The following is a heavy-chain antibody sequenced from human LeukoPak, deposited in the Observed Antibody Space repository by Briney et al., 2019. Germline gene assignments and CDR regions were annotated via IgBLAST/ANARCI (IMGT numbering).Heavy chain of an antibody. D-gene: IGHD2-15*01. CDR2: IRTSTGSP. Sequence: GASVKVSCKASGYTFTSYAINWVRQAPGQGLEYMGWIRTSTGSPTYAQGFTGRFVFSLDTSVNTAYLQISSLKAEDTAVYYCARDLDSAACDIWGQGTMVTVSS. CDR3: ARDLDSAACDI. CDR1: GYTFTSYA. J-gene: IGHJ3*02. V-gene: IGHV7-4-1*02.